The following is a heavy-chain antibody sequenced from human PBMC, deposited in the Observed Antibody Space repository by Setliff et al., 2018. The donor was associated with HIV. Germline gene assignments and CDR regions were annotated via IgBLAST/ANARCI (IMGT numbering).Heavy chain of an antibody. V-gene: IGHV4-39*01. J-gene: IGHJ5*02. CDR1: GDSISSSNY. CDR3: ARPHSGRGGGAYFDP. Sequence: SETLSLTCNISGDSISSSNYWGWIRQAPGKGLEWIGNILDGRVTFFNPSLRGRVTISVDASKNQVSLKLRSVTAADSAVYHCARPHSGRGGGAYFDPWGQGILVTVSS. CDR2: ILDGRVT. D-gene: IGHD6-19*01.